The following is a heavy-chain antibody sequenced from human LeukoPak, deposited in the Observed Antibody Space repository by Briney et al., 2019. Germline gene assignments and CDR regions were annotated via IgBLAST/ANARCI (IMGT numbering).Heavy chain of an antibody. V-gene: IGHV4-39*01. J-gene: IGHJ4*02. D-gene: IGHD6-13*01. CDR2: IYYSGST. CDR3: ARHAEYSSSWYLSDFDY. Sequence: SQTLSLTCTVSAGSLSSISYYWGRIRQPPGKGLEWSRSIYYSGSTYYSRSLKSRVTISVDTSKNQFSLKLSSVTAADTAVYYCARHAEYSSSWYLSDFDYWGQGTLVTVSS. CDR1: AGSLSSISYY.